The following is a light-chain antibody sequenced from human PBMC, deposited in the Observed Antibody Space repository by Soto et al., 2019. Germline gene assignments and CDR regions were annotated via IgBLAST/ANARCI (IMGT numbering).Light chain of an antibody. CDR2: DAS. CDR3: QQRSNWPSIT. J-gene: IGKJ5*01. Sequence: EIVLTQSPATLSLSPGERATLSCRASQSVSSYLAWYQQKPGQAPRLLIYDASNRATAIPARFSGSGSGTDFTLTISSLETEDFAVYYCQQRSNWPSITFGQGTRLEIK. V-gene: IGKV3-11*01. CDR1: QSVSSY.